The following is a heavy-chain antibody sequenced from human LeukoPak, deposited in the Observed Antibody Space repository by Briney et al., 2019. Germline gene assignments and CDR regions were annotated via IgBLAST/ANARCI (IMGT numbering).Heavy chain of an antibody. Sequence: GASVKVSCKASGYTFTGYYMHWVRQAPAQGLEWMGWISHNSGGTNYAQNFQGRVTMTRNTSISTAYMELSRLRSDDTAVYYCARTGSYGDYVTFDYWGQGTLVTVSS. CDR1: GYTFTGYY. CDR3: ARTGSYGDYVTFDY. CDR2: ISHNSGGT. D-gene: IGHD4-17*01. V-gene: IGHV1-2*02. J-gene: IGHJ4*02.